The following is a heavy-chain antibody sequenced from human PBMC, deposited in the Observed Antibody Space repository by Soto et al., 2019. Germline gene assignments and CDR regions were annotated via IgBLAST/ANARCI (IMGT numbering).Heavy chain of an antibody. CDR2: ISYDGSDK. Sequence: QVQLVESGGGVVQPGRSLRLSCAASGFTFNSYGMHWVRQAPGKGVEWLAVISYDGSDKYYADSVKGRFTISRDNSKNTLYLQMNSLRAEDTAVYYCSKDLDGLQGLVDSSFCFDYWGQGTLVTVSS. D-gene: IGHD3-16*02. J-gene: IGHJ4*02. CDR1: GFTFNSYG. CDR3: SKDLDGLQGLVDSSFCFDY. V-gene: IGHV3-30*18.